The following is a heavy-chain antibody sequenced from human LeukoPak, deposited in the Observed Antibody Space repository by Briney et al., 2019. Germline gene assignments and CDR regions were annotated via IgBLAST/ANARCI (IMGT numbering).Heavy chain of an antibody. Sequence: GGSVRLSCAASGFTFSSYAMSWVRQAPGKGLEWVSVISSSWGSTYYADSVKGRFTISRDNSKNTLYLQMNSLRAEDTAVYYCARDQTWGEEYSFDYWGQGTLVRVTS. V-gene: IGHV3-23*01. CDR1: GFTFSSYA. D-gene: IGHD7-27*01. J-gene: IGHJ4*02. CDR3: ARDQTWGEEYSFDY. CDR2: ISSSWGST.